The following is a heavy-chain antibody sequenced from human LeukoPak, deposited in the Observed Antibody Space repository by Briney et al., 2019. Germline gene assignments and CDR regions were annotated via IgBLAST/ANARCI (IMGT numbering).Heavy chain of an antibody. V-gene: IGHV4-39*01. CDR1: GGSIRSSNYY. Sequence: SEALSLTCTVSGGSIRSSNYYWGWIRQPPGEGLEWIGSMHYSGRAYYTPSLQGRVTISVDTSKSQFSLMLSSVTAADTAVYYCTKGRGIWGQGTLVTVSS. D-gene: IGHD3-10*01. J-gene: IGHJ4*02. CDR3: TKGRGI. CDR2: MHYSGRA.